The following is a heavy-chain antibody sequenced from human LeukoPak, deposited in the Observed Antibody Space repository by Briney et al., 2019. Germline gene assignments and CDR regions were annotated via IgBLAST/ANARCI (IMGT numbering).Heavy chain of an antibody. CDR1: GFTFSDYT. Sequence: GGSLRLSCAASGFTFSDYTMSWVRQAPGKGLEWISSIISSGTYVYYADSVKGRFTISRDNAKNSLYLQMNSLRAEDTAVYYCARGADGVSSNSRGWFDPWGQGTLVTVSS. CDR3: ARGADGVSSNSRGWFDP. CDR2: IISSGTYV. V-gene: IGHV3-21*01. D-gene: IGHD2-15*01. J-gene: IGHJ5*02.